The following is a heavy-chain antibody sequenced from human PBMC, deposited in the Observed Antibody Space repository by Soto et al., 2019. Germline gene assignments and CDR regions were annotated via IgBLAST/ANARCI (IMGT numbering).Heavy chain of an antibody. CDR1: GFTFSNSI. CDR2: ISGSSDFL. CDR3: ATSTWYAFDI. V-gene: IGHV3-21*01. J-gene: IGHJ3*02. Sequence: EVQLVESGGGLVKLGGSLRLSCAASGFTFSNSIINWVRQAPGQGLEWVSSISGSSDFLYYADSVKGRFTISRDTATNSLYLQMNSLRAEDTAVYYCATSTWYAFDIWGQGTMVTVSS. D-gene: IGHD6-13*01.